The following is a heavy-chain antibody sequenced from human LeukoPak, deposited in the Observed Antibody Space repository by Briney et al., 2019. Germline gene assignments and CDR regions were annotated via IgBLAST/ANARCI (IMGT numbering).Heavy chain of an antibody. Sequence: GASVKVSCKASGYTFINYDINWVRQATGHGLEWMGWMNPKSGDTGFAQKFQGRVTLTTNTSISTAYMGLSSLRSEDTAVYFCAAGRGTGTHYNFFDPWGQGTLVTVSS. V-gene: IGHV1-8*01. J-gene: IGHJ5*02. CDR2: MNPKSGDT. D-gene: IGHD1-1*01. CDR1: GYTFINYD. CDR3: AAGRGTGTHYNFFDP.